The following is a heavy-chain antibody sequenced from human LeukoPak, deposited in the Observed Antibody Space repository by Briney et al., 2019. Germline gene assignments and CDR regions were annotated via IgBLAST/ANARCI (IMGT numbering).Heavy chain of an antibody. J-gene: IGHJ4*02. V-gene: IGHV4-39*07. CDR1: GGSISSSSYY. CDR2: IYYSGST. Sequence: SETLSLTCTVSGGSISSSSYYWGWIRQPPGKGLEWIGSIYYSGSTYYNPSLKSRVTISVDTSKNQFSLKLSSVTAADTAVYYCARANRDGYNPLRYWGQGTLVTVSS. CDR3: ARANRDGYNPLRY. D-gene: IGHD5-24*01.